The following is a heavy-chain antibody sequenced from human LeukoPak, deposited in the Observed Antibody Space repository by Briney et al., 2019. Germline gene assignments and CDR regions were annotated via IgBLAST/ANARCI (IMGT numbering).Heavy chain of an antibody. CDR3: AKDPGYYDSSGYSYYVY. J-gene: IGHJ4*02. Sequence: PGGSLRLSCAASGFTFSNYGMHWVRQAPGKGLEWVAFIGSDGSEKHYTDSVKGRFTISRETSKNMLYLQMDRLRTEDTAVYNCAKDPGYYDSSGYSYYVYWGQGTLVTVSS. CDR2: IGSDGSEK. CDR1: GFTFSNYG. V-gene: IGHV3-30*02. D-gene: IGHD3-22*01.